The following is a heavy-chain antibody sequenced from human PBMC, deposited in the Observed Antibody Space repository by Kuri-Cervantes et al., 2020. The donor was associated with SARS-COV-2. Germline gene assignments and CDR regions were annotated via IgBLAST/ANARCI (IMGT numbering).Heavy chain of an antibody. J-gene: IGHJ6*01. CDR2: ITPFNGNT. CDR3: ARGGYNLPYYYYYGMDV. D-gene: IGHD5-24*01. CDR1: GYTFTYRY. V-gene: IGHV1-45*03. Sequence: SVKVSCKASGYTFTYRYLHWVRQAPRQALEWMGWITPFNGNTNYAQKFQDRVTITRDRSMSTAYMELSSLRSEDTAVYYCARGGYNLPYYYYYGMDVWGQGNTVTVAS.